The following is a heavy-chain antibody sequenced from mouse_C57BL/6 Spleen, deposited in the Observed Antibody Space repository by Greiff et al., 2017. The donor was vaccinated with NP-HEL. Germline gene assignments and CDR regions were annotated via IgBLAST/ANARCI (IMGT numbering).Heavy chain of an antibody. Sequence: DVQLVESGPGLAKPSQTLSLTCSVTGYSITSDYWNWIRKFPGNKLEYMGYISYSGSTYYNPSLKSRISITRDTSKNQYYLQLNSVTTEDTATYYCARSLSTMVTTVYYAMDYWGQGTSVTVSS. CDR2: ISYSGST. D-gene: IGHD2-2*01. CDR3: ARSLSTMVTTVYYAMDY. V-gene: IGHV3-8*01. J-gene: IGHJ4*01. CDR1: GYSITSDY.